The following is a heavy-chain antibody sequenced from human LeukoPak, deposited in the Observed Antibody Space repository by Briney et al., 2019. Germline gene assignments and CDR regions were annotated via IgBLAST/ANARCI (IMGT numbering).Heavy chain of an antibody. J-gene: IGHJ4*02. V-gene: IGHV1-8*01. D-gene: IGHD4-23*01. CDR2: MNPNSGNT. CDR3: ARGIGRPTTVAPRGDY. Sequence: GASVKVSCKASGYTFTDHDINWVRQATGQGLEWMGWMNPNSGNTGYAQKFQGRVTMTRNTSISTAYMELTSLRSEDTAVYYCARGIGRPTTVAPRGDYWGQGTLVTVSS. CDR1: GYTFTDHD.